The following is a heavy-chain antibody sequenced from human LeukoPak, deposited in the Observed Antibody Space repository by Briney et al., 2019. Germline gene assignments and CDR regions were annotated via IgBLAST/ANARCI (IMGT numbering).Heavy chain of an antibody. CDR1: GYTFAGYA. CDR3: ARDRGNYLLPY. CDR2: ISASNGNT. Sequence: ASVKVSCKASGYTFAGYAIFWVRQAPGQRLEWMGWISASNGNTRYSQKFHDRLTISRDTPASTVYMELSSLRSEDTAIYYCARDRGNYLLPYWGQGTLVTVSS. D-gene: IGHD1-26*01. J-gene: IGHJ4*02. V-gene: IGHV1-3*01.